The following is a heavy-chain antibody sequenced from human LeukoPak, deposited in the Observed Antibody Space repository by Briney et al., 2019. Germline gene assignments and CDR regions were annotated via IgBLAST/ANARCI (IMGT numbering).Heavy chain of an antibody. CDR3: ARVHFSNYLDY. J-gene: IGHJ4*02. CDR1: GGSISSSSYY. Sequence: SETLSLTCTVSGGSISSSSYYWGWIRQPAGKGLEWIGRIYTNGSTNYNPSLKSRVTMSVDTSKNQFSLKLSSVTAADTAVYYCARVHFSNYLDYWGQGTLVTVSS. D-gene: IGHD2-2*01. CDR2: IYTNGST. V-gene: IGHV4-61*02.